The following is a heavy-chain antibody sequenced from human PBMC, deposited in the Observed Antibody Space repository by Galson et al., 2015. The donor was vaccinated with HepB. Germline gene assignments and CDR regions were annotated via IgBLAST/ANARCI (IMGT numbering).Heavy chain of an antibody. V-gene: IGHV3-64D*09. Sequence: LRLSCAASGFTFSSYAMHWVRQAPGKGLEYVSAISSNGGSTYYADSVKGRFTISRDNSKNTLYLQMSSLRAEDTAVYYCVKPLDSQWLIFDYWGQGTLVTVSS. CDR3: VKPLDSQWLIFDY. CDR1: GFTFSSYA. D-gene: IGHD6-19*01. J-gene: IGHJ4*02. CDR2: ISSNGGST.